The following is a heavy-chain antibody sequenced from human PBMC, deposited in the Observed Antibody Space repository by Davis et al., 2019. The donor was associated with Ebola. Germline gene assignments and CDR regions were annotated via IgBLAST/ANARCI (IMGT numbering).Heavy chain of an antibody. CDR3: ARERSSGYDRAYYGMDV. D-gene: IGHD3-22*01. V-gene: IGHV3-33*01. Sequence: GGSLRLSCAASGFTFSTYGIHWVRQAPGKGLEWVALIWFDGTKKYYADSVKGRFTISRDNSKSTLYLQMDSLRADDTAVYFCARERSSGYDRAYYGMDVWGQGTTVTVSS. CDR2: IWFDGTKK. J-gene: IGHJ6*02. CDR1: GFTFSTYG.